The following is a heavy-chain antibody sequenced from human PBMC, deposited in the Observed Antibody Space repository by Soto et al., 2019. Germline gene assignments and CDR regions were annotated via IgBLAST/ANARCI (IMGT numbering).Heavy chain of an antibody. J-gene: IGHJ6*04. CDR3: ARDRIAVAAYYYDMYV. CDR1: GFTFSSYA. CDR2: ISYDGSNK. D-gene: IGHD6-19*01. V-gene: IGHV3-30-3*01. Sequence: QVQLVESGGGVVQPGRSLRLSCAASGFTFSSYAMHWVRQAPGKGLEWVAVISYDGSNKDYADSVKGRFTISRDNSQNTLSLQMNSLRAEYTAVYSCARDRIAVAAYYYDMYVWGKGPTVTVSS.